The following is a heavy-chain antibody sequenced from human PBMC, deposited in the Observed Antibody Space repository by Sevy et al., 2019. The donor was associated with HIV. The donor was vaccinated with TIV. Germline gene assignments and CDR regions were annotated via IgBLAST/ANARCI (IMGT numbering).Heavy chain of an antibody. D-gene: IGHD1-26*01. CDR1: GGSITSLY. CDR3: AGENAWGRGYS. V-gene: IGHV4-59*08. CDR2: IYYNGHI. Sequence: SETPSLTCTVSGGSITSLYWNWIRQPPGKGLEWIANIYYNGHINYNPSLKSRVTLSLEKSKNQFSLRLSSVTAADTAMYYCAGENAWGRGYSWGQGTLVTVSS. J-gene: IGHJ4*02.